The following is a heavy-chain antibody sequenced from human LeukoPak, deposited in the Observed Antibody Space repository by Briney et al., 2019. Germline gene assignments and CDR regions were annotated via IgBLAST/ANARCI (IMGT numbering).Heavy chain of an antibody. Sequence: PSETLSLTCAVYGGSFSGYYWSWIRQPPGKGLEWIGYIFYSGSTNYNPSLKSRVTISVDTSKNQFSLKLSSVTAADTAVYYCARVFSYPLRAPFDPWGQGTLVTVSS. CDR1: GGSFSGYY. CDR2: IFYSGST. D-gene: IGHD3-3*01. V-gene: IGHV4-59*01. CDR3: ARVFSYPLRAPFDP. J-gene: IGHJ5*02.